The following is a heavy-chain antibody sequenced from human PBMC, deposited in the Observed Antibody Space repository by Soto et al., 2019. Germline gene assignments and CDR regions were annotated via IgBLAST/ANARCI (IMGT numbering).Heavy chain of an antibody. D-gene: IGHD2-15*01. J-gene: IGHJ5*02. CDR2: IYYSGST. CDR1: CGKIVDYD. V-gene: IGHV4-59*01. CDR3: ARGYCSGGSCYSYTWFDP. Sequence: SETLCDRRTVACGKIVDYDGSCIRQPPGKGLEWIGYIYYSGSTNYNPSLKSRVTISVDTSKNQFSLKLSSVTAADTAVYYCARGYCSGGSCYSYTWFDPWGQRTLVTVSS.